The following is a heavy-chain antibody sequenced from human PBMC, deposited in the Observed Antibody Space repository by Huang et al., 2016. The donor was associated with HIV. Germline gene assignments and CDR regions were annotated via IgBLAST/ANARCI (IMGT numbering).Heavy chain of an antibody. CDR1: GFTFSSYS. CDR2: ISSSSSYI. Sequence: EVQLVESGGGLVKPGGSLRLSCAASGFTFSSYSMNWVRQAPGKGLEWFSSISSSSSYIYYADSVKGRFTISRDNAKNSLYLQMNSLRAEDTAVYYCASWPWNRMDVWGQGTTVTVSS. J-gene: IGHJ6*02. D-gene: IGHD1-1*01. CDR3: ASWPWNRMDV. V-gene: IGHV3-21*01.